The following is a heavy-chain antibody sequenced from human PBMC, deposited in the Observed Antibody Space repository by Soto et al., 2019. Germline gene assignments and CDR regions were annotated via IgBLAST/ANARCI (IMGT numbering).Heavy chain of an antibody. D-gene: IGHD3-3*01. CDR2: IYSGGST. Sequence: PGGSLRLSCAASGFTVSSNYMSWVRQAPGKGLEWVSVIYSGGSTYYADSVKGRFTISRDNSKNTLYLQMNSLRAEDTAVYYCARDFFPPVRNYYYMDVWGKGTTVTVS. J-gene: IGHJ6*03. V-gene: IGHV3-66*01. CDR1: GFTVSSNY. CDR3: ARDFFPPVRNYYYMDV.